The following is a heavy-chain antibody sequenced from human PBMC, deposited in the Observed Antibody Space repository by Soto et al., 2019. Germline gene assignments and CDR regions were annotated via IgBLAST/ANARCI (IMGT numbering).Heavy chain of an antibody. CDR1: GYTFTSYG. Sequence: GASVKVSCKASGYTFTSYGVSWVRQAPGQGLEWMGWISASNGNTNYAQKIQGRVTMTTDTPTSTAYMELMSLRSVDTAVYYCARGGFDSGYGVWGQGTLVTVSS. CDR2: ISASNGNT. V-gene: IGHV1-18*01. CDR3: ARGGFDSGYGV. J-gene: IGHJ4*02. D-gene: IGHD5-12*01.